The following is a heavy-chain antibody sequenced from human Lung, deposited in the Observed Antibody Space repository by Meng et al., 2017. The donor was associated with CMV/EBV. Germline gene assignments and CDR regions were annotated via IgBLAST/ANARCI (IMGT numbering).Heavy chain of an antibody. CDR3: ARDVMGWFDP. CDR2: INSGGTTT. CDR1: GFSFSSYW. J-gene: IGHJ5*02. V-gene: IGHV3-74*01. D-gene: IGHD2-8*01. Sequence: DVQWVVSGGGLVQPGESLRLSCVASGFSFSSYWMHWGRQSPGKGLVWVARINSGGTTTTYADSVKGRFTISRDNAKNTLYLQMNSLRGEDTAVYYCARDVMGWFDPWGQGALVTVSS.